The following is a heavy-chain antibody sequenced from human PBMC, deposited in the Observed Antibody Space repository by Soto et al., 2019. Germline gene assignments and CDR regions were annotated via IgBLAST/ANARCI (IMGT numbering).Heavy chain of an antibody. CDR1: GGSISSYY. CDR2: IYYSGST. J-gene: IGHJ6*03. Sequence: SETLSLTCTVSGGSISSYYWSWIRQPPGKGLEWIGYIYYSGSTNYNPSLKSRVTISVDTSKNQFSLKLSSVTAADTAVYYCARGSGSYYYYYYMDVWGKGTTVTVSS. V-gene: IGHV4-59*01. D-gene: IGHD1-26*01. CDR3: ARGSGSYYYYYYMDV.